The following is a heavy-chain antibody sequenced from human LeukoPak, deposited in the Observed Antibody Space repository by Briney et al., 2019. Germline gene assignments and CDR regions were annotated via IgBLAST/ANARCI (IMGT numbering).Heavy chain of an antibody. J-gene: IGHJ4*02. CDR3: AKAGVSYGMIDY. D-gene: IGHD2-8*01. CDR2: ISGSGGST. V-gene: IGHV3-43*02. CDR1: GFTFINYA. Sequence: PGGSLRLSCAASGFTFINYAMTWVRQAPGKGLEWVSGISGSGGSTYYADSVKGRFTISRDNSKNSLYLQMNSLRTEGTALYYCAKAGVSYGMIDYWGQGTLVTVSS.